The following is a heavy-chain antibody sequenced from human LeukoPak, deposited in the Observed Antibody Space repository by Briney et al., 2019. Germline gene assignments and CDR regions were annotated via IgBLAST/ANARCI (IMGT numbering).Heavy chain of an antibody. V-gene: IGHV4-31*03. CDR2: IYYSGST. D-gene: IGHD3-22*01. CDR3: ARGLISYDSSDNWFDP. J-gene: IGHJ5*02. CDR1: GGSISSGGYY. Sequence: SQTLSLTCTVSGGSISSGGYYWSWIRQHPGKGLEWIGSIYYSGSTYYNPSLKSRVTTSVDTSKNQFSLKLSSVTAADTAVYYWARGLISYDSSDNWFDPWGQGTLVTVSS.